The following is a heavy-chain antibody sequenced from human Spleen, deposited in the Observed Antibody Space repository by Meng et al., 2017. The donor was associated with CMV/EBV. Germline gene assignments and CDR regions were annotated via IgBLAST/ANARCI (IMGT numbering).Heavy chain of an antibody. V-gene: IGHV4-34*01. CDR3: ARDCGSSGCYMYGMDV. CDR1: GGPFSNYY. Sequence: SETLSLTCAVSGGPFSNYYWTWIRQSPEKGLEWVGEINDRGRTNYSPSLSNRVSISIDTSKNQFSLKLSSVTAADTAVYYCARDCGSSGCYMYGMDVWGQGTTVTVSS. J-gene: IGHJ6*02. CDR2: INDRGRT. D-gene: IGHD2-2*02.